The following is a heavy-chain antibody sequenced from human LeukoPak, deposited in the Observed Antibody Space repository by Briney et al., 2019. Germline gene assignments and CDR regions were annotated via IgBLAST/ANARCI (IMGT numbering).Heavy chain of an antibody. CDR3: ARHRRYSSSWYRGENWFDP. J-gene: IGHJ5*02. Sequence: SETLSLTCAVYGGSFSGYYWSWIRQPPGKGLEWIGEINHSGSTNYNPSLKSRVTISVDTSKNQFSLKLSSVTAADTAVYYCARHRRYSSSWYRGENWFDPWGQGTLVTVSS. CDR1: GGSFSGYY. V-gene: IGHV4-34*01. CDR2: INHSGST. D-gene: IGHD6-13*01.